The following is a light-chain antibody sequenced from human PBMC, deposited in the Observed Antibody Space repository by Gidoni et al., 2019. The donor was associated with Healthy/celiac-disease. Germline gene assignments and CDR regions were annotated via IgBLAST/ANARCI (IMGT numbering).Light chain of an antibody. CDR1: QSVSSSY. Sequence: EIVLTQSPSTLSLSPGDRATLSCGASQSVSSSYLAWYQQKPGLAPRLLKYDASSRATGIPDRFSGRGSGTDLTLTSSRLEPEDFAVYYWQQYGSAPRTFGGGTKVEIK. V-gene: IGKV3D-20*01. J-gene: IGKJ4*01. CDR3: QQYGSAPRT. CDR2: DAS.